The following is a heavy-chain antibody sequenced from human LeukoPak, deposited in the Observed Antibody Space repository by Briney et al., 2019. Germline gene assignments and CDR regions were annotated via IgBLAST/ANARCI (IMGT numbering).Heavy chain of an antibody. CDR3: ARSTTVTSSYYYYYGMDV. J-gene: IGHJ6*02. CDR2: IYPGDSDT. D-gene: IGHD4-17*01. Sequence: GESLKISCKGSGYSFTSYWIGWVHQMPGKGLEWMGIIYPGDSDTRYSPSFQGQVTISADKSISTAYLQWSSLKASDTAMYYCARSTTVTSSYYYYYGMDVWGQGTTVTVSS. V-gene: IGHV5-51*07. CDR1: GYSFTSYW.